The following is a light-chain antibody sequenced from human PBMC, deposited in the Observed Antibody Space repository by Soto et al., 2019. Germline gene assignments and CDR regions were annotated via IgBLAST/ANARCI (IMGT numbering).Light chain of an antibody. CDR1: SSDVGSYNL. CDR2: ELS. V-gene: IGLV2-23*02. J-gene: IGLJ1*01. Sequence: QSALTQPASVSGSPGQSITTSCTGTSSDVGSYNLVSWYQQHPGKAPTLMIYELSKRPSGVSNRFSGSKSGNTASLTISGLQAEDEADYYCCSYAGSSTPYVFGTGTKLTVL. CDR3: CSYAGSSTPYV.